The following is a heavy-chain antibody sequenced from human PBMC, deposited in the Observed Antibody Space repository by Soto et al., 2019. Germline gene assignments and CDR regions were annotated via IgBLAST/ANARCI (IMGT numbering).Heavy chain of an antibody. Sequence: GGSLRLSCAASGFTFSSYGMHWVRQAPGKGLEWVAVISYDGSNKYYADSVKGRFTISRDNSKNTLYLQMNSLRAEDTAVHYCAKDFQAELRIPAEFDYWGQGTLVTVSS. V-gene: IGHV3-30*18. D-gene: IGHD6-13*01. J-gene: IGHJ4*02. CDR1: GFTFSSYG. CDR2: ISYDGSNK. CDR3: AKDFQAELRIPAEFDY.